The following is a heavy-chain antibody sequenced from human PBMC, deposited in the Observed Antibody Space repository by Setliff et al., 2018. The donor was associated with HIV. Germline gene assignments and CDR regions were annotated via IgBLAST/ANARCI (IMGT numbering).Heavy chain of an antibody. CDR2: VSYSGSA. V-gene: IGHV4-39*07. J-gene: IGHJ5*01. D-gene: IGHD3-10*01. CDR1: GDSISSGTYY. Sequence: SETLSLTCSVSGDSISSGTYYWGWIRQPPGKGLEWIGSVSYSGSAFYNPSLKSRVKMSVDTSKNHFSLKLSSVTAADTAVYYCARLGDYGSGGWFDSWGQGTLVTVSS. CDR3: ARLGDYGSGGWFDS.